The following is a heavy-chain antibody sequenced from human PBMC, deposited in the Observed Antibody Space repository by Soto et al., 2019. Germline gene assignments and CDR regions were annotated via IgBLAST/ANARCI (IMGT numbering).Heavy chain of an antibody. CDR2: ISSSSSYI. Sequence: EVQLVESGGGLVKPGGSLRLSCAASGFTFSSYSMNWVRQSPGKGLEWVSSISSSSSYIYYADSVKGRFTISRDNAKNSLYLQMNSLRAEDTAVYYCAREVEYSSGLDYWGQGTLVTVSS. CDR1: GFTFSSYS. V-gene: IGHV3-21*01. D-gene: IGHD6-19*01. CDR3: AREVEYSSGLDY. J-gene: IGHJ4*02.